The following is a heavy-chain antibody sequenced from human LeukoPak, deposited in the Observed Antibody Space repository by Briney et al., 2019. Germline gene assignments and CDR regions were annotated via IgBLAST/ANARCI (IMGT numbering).Heavy chain of an antibody. CDR2: INHSGST. J-gene: IGHJ4*02. D-gene: IGHD3-10*01. Sequence: SETLSLTCAVYGGSFSGYYWSWIRQPPGKGLEWIGEINHSGSTNYNPSLKSRVTISVDTSKNQFSLKLSSVTAADTAVYYCARHPPYGSGSWGSYYFDYWGQGTLVTVSS. CDR3: ARHPPYGSGSWGSYYFDY. CDR1: GGSFSGYY. V-gene: IGHV4-34*01.